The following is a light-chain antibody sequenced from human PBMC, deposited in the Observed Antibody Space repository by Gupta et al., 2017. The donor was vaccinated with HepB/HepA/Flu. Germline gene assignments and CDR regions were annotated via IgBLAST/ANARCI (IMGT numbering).Light chain of an antibody. J-gene: IGKJ2*01. Sequence: DVVMTQSPLSLPVTLGQPASISCRSSQSPVSSYGDTHLSWFQQRPGQSPRRLISIVSNRDSGVPDRFSGSGSGSDFTLRISRVEAEDVAVYYCMQYTHWPHTFGQGTKLDIK. CDR3: MQYTHWPHT. CDR2: IVS. CDR1: QSPVSSYGDTH. V-gene: IGKV2-30*01.